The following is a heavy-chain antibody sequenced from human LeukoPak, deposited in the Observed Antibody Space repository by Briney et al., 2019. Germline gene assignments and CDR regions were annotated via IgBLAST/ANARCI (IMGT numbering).Heavy chain of an antibody. CDR2: IFYSGST. J-gene: IGHJ4*02. V-gene: IGHV4-59*01. Sequence: SETLSLTCTASGGSISSYYWSWIRQPPGKGLEWIGYIFYSGSTTYNPSLKSRVTMSVDTSKNQFSLKLSSVTAADTAVYYCTRGNGWYAYWGQGTLVSVSS. CDR3: TRGNGWYAY. D-gene: IGHD6-19*01. CDR1: GGSISSYY.